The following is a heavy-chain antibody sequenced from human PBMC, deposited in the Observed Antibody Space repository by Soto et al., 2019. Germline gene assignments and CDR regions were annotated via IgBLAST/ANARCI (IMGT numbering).Heavy chain of an antibody. CDR2: IYSSGTT. CDR1: GDFISSGGYY. CDR3: ARTDSSGYYFFY. J-gene: IGHJ4*02. Sequence: QVQLQESGPGLVKPSQTLSLTCTVSGDFISSGGYYWSWIRQLPGKGLEWIGYIYSSGTTYYNPSLKSQITISVDTSKNQFSLNLSSVTAADTAVYYCARTDSSGYYFFYWGQGTLVTVFS. V-gene: IGHV4-31*01. D-gene: IGHD3-22*01.